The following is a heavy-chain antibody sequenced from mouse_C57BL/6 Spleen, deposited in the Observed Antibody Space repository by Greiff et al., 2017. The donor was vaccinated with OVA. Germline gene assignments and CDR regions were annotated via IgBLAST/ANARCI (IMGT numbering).Heavy chain of an antibody. CDR1: GYTFTSYW. V-gene: IGHV1-55*01. Sequence: VQLQQPGAELVKPGASVKMSCKASGYTFTSYWITWVKQRPGQGLEWIGDIYPGSGSTNYTEKFKSKATLTVDTSSSTAYMQLSSLTSEDSAVYYCARSDGYYGDYAMDYWGQGTSVTVSS. J-gene: IGHJ4*01. CDR3: ARSDGYYGDYAMDY. D-gene: IGHD2-3*01. CDR2: IYPGSGST.